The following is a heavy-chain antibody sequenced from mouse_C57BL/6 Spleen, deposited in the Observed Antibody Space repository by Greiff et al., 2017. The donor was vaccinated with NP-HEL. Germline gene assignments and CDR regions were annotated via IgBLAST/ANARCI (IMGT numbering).Heavy chain of an antibody. CDR3: ARGVVAYYYAMDY. J-gene: IGHJ4*01. CDR2: ISSGSSTI. D-gene: IGHD1-1*01. Sequence: EVQLVESGGGLVKPGGSLKLSCAASGFTFSDYGMHWVRQAPEKGLEWVAYISSGSSTIYYADTVKGRFTISRDNAKNTLFLQMTSLRSEDTAMYYCARGVVAYYYAMDYWGQGTSVTVSS. CDR1: GFTFSDYG. V-gene: IGHV5-17*01.